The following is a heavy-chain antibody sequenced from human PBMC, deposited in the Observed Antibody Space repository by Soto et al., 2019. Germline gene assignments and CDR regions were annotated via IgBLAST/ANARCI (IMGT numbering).Heavy chain of an antibody. V-gene: IGHV1-69*01. CDR2: VIPNFETT. J-gene: IGHJ6*02. CDR3: ARDQGLYVHTGMVIDYYGMDV. D-gene: IGHD5-18*01. Sequence: QVQLVQSGAEVKKPGSSVKVSCNTSGGTFNSFAISWVRQAPGQGLEWMGGVIPNFETTYYAQKFQGRLTIAADESTATAYMELSSLRSEDTAVYYCARDQGLYVHTGMVIDYYGMDVWGQGTTVNVSS. CDR1: GGTFNSFA.